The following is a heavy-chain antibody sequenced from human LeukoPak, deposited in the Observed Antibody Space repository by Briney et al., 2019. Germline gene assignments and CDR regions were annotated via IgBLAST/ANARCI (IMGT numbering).Heavy chain of an antibody. CDR1: GGSVSSGNYY. CDR3: ARGGDDHGDYTFDY. D-gene: IGHD4-17*01. V-gene: IGHV4-61*01. Sequence: PETLSLTCTVSGGSVSSGNYYWSWIRQPPGKGLEWIGYIYYTGSINYNPSLTSRVTISVDTSKNQLSLKLSSVTAADTAVYYCARGGDDHGDYTFDYWGQGTLVTVSS. J-gene: IGHJ4*02. CDR2: IYYTGSI.